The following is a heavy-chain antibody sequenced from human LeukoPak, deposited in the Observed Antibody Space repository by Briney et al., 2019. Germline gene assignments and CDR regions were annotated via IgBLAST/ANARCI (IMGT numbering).Heavy chain of an antibody. Sequence: SGPALVKPTQTLTLTCTFSGFSLSTSGMRVSWIRQPPGKALEWLARIDWDDDKFYSTSLKTRPTISKDTSKNQVVLTMTNMDPVDTATYYCARDSYSSGWSPFDYWGQGTLVTVSS. CDR1: GFSLSTSGMR. J-gene: IGHJ4*02. CDR2: IDWDDDK. D-gene: IGHD6-19*01. V-gene: IGHV2-70*04. CDR3: ARDSYSSGWSPFDY.